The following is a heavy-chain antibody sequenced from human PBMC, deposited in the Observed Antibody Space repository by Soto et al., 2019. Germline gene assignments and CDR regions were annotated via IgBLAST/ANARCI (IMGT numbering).Heavy chain of an antibody. D-gene: IGHD4-17*01. CDR1: GFTFSSYG. CDR2: IWYDGSNK. V-gene: IGHV3-33*01. CDR3: AREPDGEAYYYYYGMDV. J-gene: IGHJ6*02. Sequence: GGSLRLSCAASGFTFSSYGMHWVRQAPGKGLEWVAVIWYDGSNKYYADSVKGRFTISGDNSKNTLYLQMNSLRAEDTAVYYCAREPDGEAYYYYYGMDVWGQGTTVTVSS.